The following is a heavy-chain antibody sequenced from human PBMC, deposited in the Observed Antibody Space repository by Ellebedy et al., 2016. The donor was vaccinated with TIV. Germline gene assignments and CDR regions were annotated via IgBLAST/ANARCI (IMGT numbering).Heavy chain of an antibody. Sequence: MPGGSLRLSCTVSGGSISNYYWSWIRQPAGKGLEWIGRIYSSGSTNYNPSLKSRVTMSVDTSKNQFSLKLNSVTAADTAVYYCAGGYSSGWTDYWGQGTLVTVSS. J-gene: IGHJ4*02. V-gene: IGHV4-4*07. CDR2: IYSSGST. CDR3: AGGYSSGWTDY. CDR1: GGSISNYY. D-gene: IGHD6-19*01.